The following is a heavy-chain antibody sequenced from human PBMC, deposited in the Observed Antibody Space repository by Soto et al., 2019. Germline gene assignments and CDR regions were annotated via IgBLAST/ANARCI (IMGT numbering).Heavy chain of an antibody. CDR2: IGPTGDT. CDR1: GRSMSGYN. D-gene: IGHD3-10*01. Sequence: QVQQQQWGARLLKPSETLSLTCAEYGRSMSGYNWSWLRRCPVRGLEWIGEIGPTGDTNYGPSFMSRVTVSVDTSKYELSLRLTQVTASDTAMYLCARNGVGFGFDIWGLGTMVSVSS. J-gene: IGHJ3*02. V-gene: IGHV4-34*02. CDR3: ARNGVGFGFDI.